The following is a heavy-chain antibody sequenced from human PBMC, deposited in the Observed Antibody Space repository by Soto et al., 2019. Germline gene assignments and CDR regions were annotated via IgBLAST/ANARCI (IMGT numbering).Heavy chain of an antibody. CDR1: GYTFTSYD. J-gene: IGHJ5*02. Sequence: ASVKVSCKASGYTFTSYDINWVRQATGQGLEWMGWMNPNSGNTGYAQKFQGRVTMTRNTSISTAYMELSSLRSEDTAVYYCAREHDYGEINWFDPWGQGTLVTVSS. CDR3: AREHDYGEINWFDP. CDR2: MNPNSGNT. D-gene: IGHD4-17*01. V-gene: IGHV1-8*01.